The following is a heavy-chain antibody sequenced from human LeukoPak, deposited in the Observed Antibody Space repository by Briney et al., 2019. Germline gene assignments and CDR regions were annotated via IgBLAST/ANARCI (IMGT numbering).Heavy chain of an antibody. D-gene: IGHD4-17*01. V-gene: IGHV4-59*11. CDR1: GGSISSHY. J-gene: IGHJ3*02. CDR3: ARDPTTVTKGLDI. CDR2: ISYIGST. Sequence: ASETLSLTCTVSGGSISSHYWSWIRQPPGKGLEWIGYISYIGSTNYNPSLKSRVTISVDTSKNQFSLKLSSVTAADAAVYFCARDPTTVTKGLDIWGQGTVVTVSS.